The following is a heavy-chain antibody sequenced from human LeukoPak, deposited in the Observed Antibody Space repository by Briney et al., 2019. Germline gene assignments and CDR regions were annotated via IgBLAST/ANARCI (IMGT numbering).Heavy chain of an antibody. V-gene: IGHV4-59*01. CDR2: IYYSGST. D-gene: IGHD3-22*01. Sequence: PSETLSLTCTVSGDSISSYYWTWIRQPPGKGLEWIGYIYYSGSTNYNPSLKSRVTISVDTSKNQFSLKLSSVTAADTAVYYCASFGSGSSGYYGALDYWGQGTLVTVSS. CDR3: ASFGSGSSGYYGALDY. J-gene: IGHJ4*02. CDR1: GDSISSYY.